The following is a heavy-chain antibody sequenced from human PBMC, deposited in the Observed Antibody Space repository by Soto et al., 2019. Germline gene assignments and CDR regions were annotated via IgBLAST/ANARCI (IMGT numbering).Heavy chain of an antibody. D-gene: IGHD2-2*01. CDR1: GFTFSSYA. J-gene: IGHJ6*03. V-gene: IGHV3-23*01. CDR2: ISGSGGST. Sequence: GGSLRLSCAASGFTFSSYAMSWVRQAPGKGLEWVSAISGSGGSTYYADSVKGRFTISRDNSKNTLYLQMNSLRAEDTAVYYCASPLGYFSSTSCYENYYYYYMDVWGKGTTVTVSS. CDR3: ASPLGYFSSTSCYENYYYYYMDV.